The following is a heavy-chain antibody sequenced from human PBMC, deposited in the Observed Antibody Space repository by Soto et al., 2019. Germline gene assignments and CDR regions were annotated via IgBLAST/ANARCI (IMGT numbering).Heavy chain of an antibody. CDR1: GFTFSSYG. J-gene: IGHJ4*02. D-gene: IGHD3-10*01. Sequence: QVQLVESGGGVVQPGRSLRLSCAASGFTFSSYGMHGVRQAPGKGLEWVAVIWYDGSNKYYADSVKGRFTISRDNSKNTLYLQMNSLRAEDTAVYYCARDWRGFDYWGQGTLVTVSS. V-gene: IGHV3-33*01. CDR3: ARDWRGFDY. CDR2: IWYDGSNK.